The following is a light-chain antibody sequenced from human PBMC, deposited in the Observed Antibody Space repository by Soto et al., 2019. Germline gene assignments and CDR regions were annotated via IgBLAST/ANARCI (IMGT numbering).Light chain of an antibody. CDR1: QSLVYSDGNIY. Sequence: DVVLTRSPLSLPVTLGQPASISCRSTQSLVYSDGNIYLNWFQQRPGQSPRRLIYKVSNRDSGVPDRFSGSGSGTVTLKISRVEAEDVGVYYCMQGTHWPPITFGQGTRLEIK. CDR3: MQGTHWPPIT. J-gene: IGKJ5*01. V-gene: IGKV2-30*01. CDR2: KVS.